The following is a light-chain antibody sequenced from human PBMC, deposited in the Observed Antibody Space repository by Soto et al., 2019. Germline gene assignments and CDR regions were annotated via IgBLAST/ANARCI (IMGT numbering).Light chain of an antibody. CDR3: SSYAGFNTVI. V-gene: IGLV2-14*01. J-gene: IGLJ2*01. Sequence: QSVLTQPASVSGSPGQSITISCTGTSSDVGGYNYVSWYQQHPGKAPKLMIYDVSNRPSGVSNRFSGSKSGNTASLTISGLQAEDEADYYCSSYAGFNTVIFGGGTKLTVL. CDR1: SSDVGGYNY. CDR2: DVS.